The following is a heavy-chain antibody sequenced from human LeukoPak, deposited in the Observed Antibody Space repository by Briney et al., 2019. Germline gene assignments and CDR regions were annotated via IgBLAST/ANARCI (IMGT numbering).Heavy chain of an antibody. Sequence: SETLSLTCTVSGGSISSYYWRWIRQPAGKGLEWIGRIYTSGSTNYNPSLKSRVTMSVDTSKNQFSLKLSSVTAADTAVYYCARDLYCSSTSCYWPETYNWFDPWGQGTLVTVSS. V-gene: IGHV4-4*07. CDR1: GGSISSYY. J-gene: IGHJ5*02. CDR3: ARDLYCSSTSCYWPETYNWFDP. CDR2: IYTSGST. D-gene: IGHD2-2*01.